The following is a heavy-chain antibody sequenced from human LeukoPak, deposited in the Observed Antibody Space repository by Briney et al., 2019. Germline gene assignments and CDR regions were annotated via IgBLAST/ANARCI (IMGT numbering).Heavy chain of an antibody. CDR1: GDSISSYY. Sequence: SETLSLTCTVSGDSISSYYWSWIRQPPGKGLEWIGYIYYSGSTNYNLSLKSRVTISVDTSKNQFSLKLSSVTAADTAIYYCARGFYGDTQFDYWGQGTLVTVSS. D-gene: IGHD4-17*01. J-gene: IGHJ4*02. CDR2: IYYSGST. V-gene: IGHV4-59*01. CDR3: ARGFYGDTQFDY.